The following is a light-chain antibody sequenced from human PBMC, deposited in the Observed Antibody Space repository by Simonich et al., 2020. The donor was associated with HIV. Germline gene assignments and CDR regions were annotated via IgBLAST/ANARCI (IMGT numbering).Light chain of an antibody. CDR1: QSVSSSY. CDR3: QQYYSTPLLT. CDR2: DAS. V-gene: IGKV3D-20*01. J-gene: IGKJ4*01. Sequence: EIVLTQSPGTLSLSPGERATLSCRASQSVSSSYLAWYQQKPGLAPRLLIYDASSRATGIPDRFSGSGSGTDFTLTISSRQAEDVAVYYCQQYYSTPLLTFGGGTKVEIK.